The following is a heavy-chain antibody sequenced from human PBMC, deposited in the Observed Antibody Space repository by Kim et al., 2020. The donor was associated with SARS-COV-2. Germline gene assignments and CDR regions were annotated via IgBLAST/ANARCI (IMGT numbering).Heavy chain of an antibody. CDR3: ACTPIVATIFGNRPSPNFVDY. CDR1: GGSISSGGYY. Sequence: SETLSLTCTVSGGSISSGGYYWSWIRQHPGKGLEWIGYIYYSGSTYYNPSLKSRVTISVDTSKNQFSLKLCSVTAADTAVYYCACTPIVATIFGNRPSPNFVDYWGQGTLVTVSS. CDR2: IYYSGST. J-gene: IGHJ4*02. V-gene: IGHV4-31*03. D-gene: IGHD5-12*01.